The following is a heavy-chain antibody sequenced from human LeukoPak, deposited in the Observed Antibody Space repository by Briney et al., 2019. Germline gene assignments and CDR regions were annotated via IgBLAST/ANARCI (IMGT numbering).Heavy chain of an antibody. D-gene: IGHD2-8*02. J-gene: IGHJ4*02. CDR2: ISSTSSPI. Sequence: GGSLRLSCAASGITLNGYPMTWVRRAPGKGLEWVSSISSTSSPIYYADSVKGRFTISRDNAKNSLYLQMNSLRVEDTAVYYCAREGKYCTGVLCYDEHWGQGILVTVSS. V-gene: IGHV3-21*01. CDR3: AREGKYCTGVLCYDEH. CDR1: GITLNGYP.